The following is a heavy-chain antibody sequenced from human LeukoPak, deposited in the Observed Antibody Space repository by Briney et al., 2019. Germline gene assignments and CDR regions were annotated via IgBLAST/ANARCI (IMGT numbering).Heavy chain of an antibody. CDR2: INHSGST. D-gene: IGHD2-2*02. Sequence: SETLSLTCAVYGGSFSGYYWSWIRQPPGKGLEWIGEINHSGSTNYNPSLKSRVTISVDTSKNQFSLKLSSVTAADTAVYYCARTFAEYCSSTSCYMIGYFDYWGQGTLVTVSS. CDR3: ARTFAEYCSSTSCYMIGYFDY. CDR1: GGSFSGYY. J-gene: IGHJ4*02. V-gene: IGHV4-34*01.